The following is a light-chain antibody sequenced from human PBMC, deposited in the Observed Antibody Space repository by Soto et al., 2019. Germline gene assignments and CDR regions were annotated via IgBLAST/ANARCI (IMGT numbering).Light chain of an antibody. V-gene: IGKV3-15*01. CDR2: DTS. CDR3: QQYNEWPLA. Sequence: ETVVTQSPATLSASPGERATLSCRASQNVVTNVARYQQKPGQAPRLLIHDTSTRATGVPDRFSGRGDGTEFALTISSLQSEDLAVYYCQQYNEWPLAFGGGTKVDIK. J-gene: IGKJ4*01. CDR1: QNVVTN.